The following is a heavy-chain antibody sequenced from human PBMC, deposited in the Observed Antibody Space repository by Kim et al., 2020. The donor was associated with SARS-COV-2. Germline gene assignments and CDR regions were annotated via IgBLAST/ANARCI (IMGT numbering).Heavy chain of an antibody. Sequence: ASVKVSCKVSGYTLTELSMHWVRQAPGKGLEWMGGFDPEDGETIYAQKFQGRVTMTEDTSTDTAYMELSSLGSEDTAVYYCATDTTMVRGEGRYYYYYYGMDVWGQGTTVTVSS. CDR2: FDPEDGET. D-gene: IGHD3-10*01. CDR3: ATDTTMVRGEGRYYYYYYGMDV. V-gene: IGHV1-24*01. J-gene: IGHJ6*02. CDR1: GYTLTELS.